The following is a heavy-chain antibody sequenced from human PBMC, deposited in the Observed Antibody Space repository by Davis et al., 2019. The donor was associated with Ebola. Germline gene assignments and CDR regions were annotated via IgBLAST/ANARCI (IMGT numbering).Heavy chain of an antibody. CDR3: ARGRGLGYCSGGSCYGGIRFDY. D-gene: IGHD2-15*01. Sequence: MPSGTLSLSCTSSLTTLSSYFRASLRRPPGRGREGIRYIYYSGSTNYNPSLKSRVTISVDTSKNLFSLKLSSVTAADTAVYYCARGRGLGYCSGGSCYGGIRFDYWGQGTLVTVSS. J-gene: IGHJ4*02. CDR2: IYYSGST. CDR1: LTTLSSYF. V-gene: IGHV4-59*12.